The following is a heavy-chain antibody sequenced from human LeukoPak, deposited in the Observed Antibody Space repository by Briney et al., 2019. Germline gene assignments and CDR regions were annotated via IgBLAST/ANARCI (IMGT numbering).Heavy chain of an antibody. Sequence: GWSLRLSCAASGFTFSSHAMSWVRQAPGKGLEWVSGISGSGGNTYYADSVKGRFAISRDNSKNTLWLQMNSLTAEDTAIYHCAKDFLGSIPDAFDVWGQGTMVTVSS. V-gene: IGHV3-23*01. CDR2: ISGSGGNT. D-gene: IGHD1-26*01. CDR3: AKDFLGSIPDAFDV. CDR1: GFTFSSHA. J-gene: IGHJ3*01.